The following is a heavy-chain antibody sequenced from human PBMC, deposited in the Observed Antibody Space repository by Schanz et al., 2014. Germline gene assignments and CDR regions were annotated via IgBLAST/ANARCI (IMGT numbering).Heavy chain of an antibody. J-gene: IGHJ3*01. D-gene: IGHD5-12*01. Sequence: VQLVESGGGLVQPGGSLRLSCAASGFTFSSYGMHWVRQAPGKGLEWVAFIRYDGSNKYYADSVKGRFIISRDSSKNTLFLQMNSLRAEDTAVYFCARDGGRDGYNLAFDVWGQGTLVTVSS. CDR3: ARDGGRDGYNLAFDV. CDR1: GFTFSSYG. CDR2: IRYDGSNK. V-gene: IGHV3-30*02.